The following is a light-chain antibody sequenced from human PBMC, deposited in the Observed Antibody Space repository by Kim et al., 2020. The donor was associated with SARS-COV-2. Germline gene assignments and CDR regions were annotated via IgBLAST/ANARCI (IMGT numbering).Light chain of an antibody. CDR3: LQYSAYSWT. Sequence: DIQMTQSPSTLSASVGDRVTISCRASHSVSGWLAWYQQKPGKAPKLLISDASNLERGVPSRFSDSGSGTEFTLTISSLQPDDFATYFCLQYSAYSWTFGQGTKVDIK. CDR2: DAS. J-gene: IGKJ1*01. V-gene: IGKV1-5*01. CDR1: HSVSGW.